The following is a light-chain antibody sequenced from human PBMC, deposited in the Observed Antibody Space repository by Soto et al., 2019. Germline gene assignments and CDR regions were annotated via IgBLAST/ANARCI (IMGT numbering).Light chain of an antibody. CDR3: SSCTSSSTLYV. V-gene: IGLV2-14*01. CDR1: SSDVGGYNY. Sequence: QSVLTQPASVSGSPGQSITISCTGTSSDVGGYNYVSWYQQHPGKAPKLMIYDVSNRPSGVSNRFSGSKSGNTASLTISGLQAEDEADYYCSSCTSSSTLYVFGPGTKVPVL. J-gene: IGLJ1*01. CDR2: DVS.